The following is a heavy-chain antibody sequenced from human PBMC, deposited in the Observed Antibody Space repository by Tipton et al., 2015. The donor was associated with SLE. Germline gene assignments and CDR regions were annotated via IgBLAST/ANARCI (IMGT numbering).Heavy chain of an antibody. V-gene: IGHV4-59*11. J-gene: IGHJ2*01. CDR3: ARSGGGQWLVGDWYFDL. D-gene: IGHD6-19*01. Sequence: TLSLTCTVSGGSISSHYWSRIRQPPGKGLEWIGYIYYSGSTNYNPSLKSRVTISVDTSKNQFSLKLSSVTAADTAVYYCARSGGGQWLVGDWYFDLWGRGTLVTVSS. CDR2: IYYSGST. CDR1: GGSISSHY.